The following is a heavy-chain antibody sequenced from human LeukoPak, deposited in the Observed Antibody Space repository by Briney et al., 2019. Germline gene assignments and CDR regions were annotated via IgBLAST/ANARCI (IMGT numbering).Heavy chain of an antibody. J-gene: IGHJ4*02. Sequence: SETLSLTCSVSGSSITSEYYWGWIRQAPAKGLEWVGTIYHSGSTYYNPAPRSRVTISVDTSRNHFSLKLTSVTAADTAVYFCARASSGTFLFGPLDYWGQGNLVTVSS. CDR1: GSSITSEYY. V-gene: IGHV4-38-2*02. CDR2: IYHSGST. D-gene: IGHD1-26*01. CDR3: ARASSGTFLFGPLDY.